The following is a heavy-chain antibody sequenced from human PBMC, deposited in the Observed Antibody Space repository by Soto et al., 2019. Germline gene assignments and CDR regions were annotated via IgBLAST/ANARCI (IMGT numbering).Heavy chain of an antibody. Sequence: AGGSLRLSCAASGFTFSSYAMSWVRQAPGKGLEWVAAIGGTDGKTYYADSVKGRFTISRDNSENTLYLQMSRLRAEDTAVYFCAKGMFSSSPAAAGSFDYWGQGXLVTVSS. CDR3: AKGMFSSSPAAAGSFDY. D-gene: IGHD3-10*01. CDR1: GFTFSSYA. J-gene: IGHJ4*02. CDR2: IGGTDGKT. V-gene: IGHV3-23*01.